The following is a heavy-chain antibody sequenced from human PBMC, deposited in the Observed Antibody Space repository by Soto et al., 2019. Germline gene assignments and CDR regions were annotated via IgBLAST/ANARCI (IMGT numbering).Heavy chain of an antibody. CDR1: GYSFASYW. J-gene: IGHJ4*02. V-gene: IGHV5-51*01. CDR3: ARQVEDGYSFGYHY. Sequence: GESLKISCKGSGYSFASYWIGWVRQMPGKGLEWMGIIYPGDSDTRYSPSFQGQVTISADNSISTAYLQWSSLKASDSAMYFCARQVEDGYSFGYHYWGQGTRVTVSS. D-gene: IGHD5-18*01. CDR2: IYPGDSDT.